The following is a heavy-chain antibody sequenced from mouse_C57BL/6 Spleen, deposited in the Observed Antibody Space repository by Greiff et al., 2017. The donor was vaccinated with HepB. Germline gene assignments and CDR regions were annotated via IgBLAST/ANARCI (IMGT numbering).Heavy chain of an antibody. V-gene: IGHV1-4*01. CDR2: INPSSGYT. CDR1: GYTFTSYT. CDR3: ARYYYGSSYWYFDV. J-gene: IGHJ1*03. D-gene: IGHD1-1*01. Sequence: QVQLQQSGAELARPGASVKMSCKASGYTFTSYTMHWVKQRPGQGLEWIGYINPSSGYTKYNQKFKDKATLTADKSSSTAYMQLSSLTSEDSAVYYGARYYYGSSYWYFDVWGTGTTVTVSS.